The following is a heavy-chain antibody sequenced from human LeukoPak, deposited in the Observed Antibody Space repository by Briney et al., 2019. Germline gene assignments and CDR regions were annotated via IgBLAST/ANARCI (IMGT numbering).Heavy chain of an antibody. CDR1: GYTFTSYD. CDR2: MNPNSGNT. J-gene: IGHJ5*02. CDR3: ARDRTIFGVVINWFDP. V-gene: IGHV1-8*01. D-gene: IGHD3-3*01. Sequence: ASVKVSCKASGYTFTSYDINWVQQATGQGLEWMGWMNPNSGNTGYAQKFQGRVTMTRNTSISTTYMELRSLRSDDTAVYYCARDRTIFGVVINWFDPWGQGTLVTVSS.